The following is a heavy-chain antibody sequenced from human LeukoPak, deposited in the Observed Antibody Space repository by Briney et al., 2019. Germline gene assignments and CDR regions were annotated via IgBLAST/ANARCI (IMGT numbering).Heavy chain of an antibody. CDR1: GVSISSGDYY. CDR3: ARGNLGVTPFDY. CDR2: IYYSGST. D-gene: IGHD2-21*02. Sequence: SETLSLTCTVSGVSISSGDYYWSWIRQPPGKGLEWIGYIYYSGSTYYNPSLKSRVTISVDTSKNQFSLKLSSVTAADTAVYYCARGNLGVTPFDYWGQGTLVTVSS. J-gene: IGHJ4*02. V-gene: IGHV4-30-4*01.